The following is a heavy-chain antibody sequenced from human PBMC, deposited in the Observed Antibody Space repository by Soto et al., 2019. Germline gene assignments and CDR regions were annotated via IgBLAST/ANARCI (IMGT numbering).Heavy chain of an antibody. D-gene: IGHD1-20*01. Sequence: QITLKESGPTLVKPPQPLTLTCTFSVFSLSTSGVGVGWIRQPPGTALEWLALIYWDDDKRYSPSLKSRLTITKDTSKNQVVLTMTNMDPVYTATYYWARFLTGTPHHYYYYYRDVWGKGTTVTVSS. V-gene: IGHV2-5*02. CDR1: VFSLSTSGVG. CDR2: IYWDDDK. J-gene: IGHJ6*03. CDR3: ARFLTGTPHHYYYYYRDV.